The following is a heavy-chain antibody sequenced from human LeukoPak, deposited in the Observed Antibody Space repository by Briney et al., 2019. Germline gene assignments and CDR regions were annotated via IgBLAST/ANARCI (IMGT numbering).Heavy chain of an antibody. D-gene: IGHD3-10*01. CDR3: VRYFYGSGSYDY. Sequence: GGSLRLSCAASGFTFTNYWMNWIRHVPGKELEWVSHISNDGSDTDYADSVKGRFTISRDNAKNTLYLQMRSLRAEDTAVYYCVRYFYGSGSYDYWGQGTLLTVSS. CDR2: ISNDGSDT. J-gene: IGHJ4*02. V-gene: IGHV3-74*01. CDR1: GFTFTNYW.